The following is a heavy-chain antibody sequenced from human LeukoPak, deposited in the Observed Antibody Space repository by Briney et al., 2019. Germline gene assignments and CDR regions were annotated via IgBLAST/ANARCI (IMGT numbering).Heavy chain of an antibody. CDR2: INPSGGST. J-gene: IGHJ4*02. CDR1: GYTFTSYY. V-gene: IGHV1-46*01. Sequence: ASVKVSCKASGYTFTSYYIHWVRQAPGQGLELMGIINPSGGSTDYAQKFQGRVAMTRDTSTSTVYMELSSLRSEDTAVYYCARGLDYYDTTKGFDYWGQGTPVTVSS. D-gene: IGHD3-22*01. CDR3: ARGLDYYDTTKGFDY.